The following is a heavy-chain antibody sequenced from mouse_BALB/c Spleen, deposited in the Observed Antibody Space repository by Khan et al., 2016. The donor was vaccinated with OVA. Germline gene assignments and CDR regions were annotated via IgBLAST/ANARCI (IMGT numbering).Heavy chain of an antibody. CDR1: GYTFTSYT. J-gene: IGHJ3*01. V-gene: IGHV1-4*01. CDR2: INPSNGYT. CDR3: VRDGAYHRNDGWFAY. Sequence: VQLQESGAELARPGASVKMSCKASGYTFTSYTIHWIKKRPGQGLEWIGYINPSNGYTNYNQKFKDKATLTTDKSSTTAYLQLSSLPSDDSAVYNCVRDGAYHRNDGWFAYWGQGTLVTVSA. D-gene: IGHD2-14*01.